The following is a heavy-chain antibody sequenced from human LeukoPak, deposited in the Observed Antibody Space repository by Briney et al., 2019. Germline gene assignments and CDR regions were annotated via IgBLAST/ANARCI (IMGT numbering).Heavy chain of an antibody. D-gene: IGHD3-22*01. J-gene: IGHJ3*02. CDR1: GGSFSGYY. V-gene: IGHV4-34*01. CDR3: ARDLYYDSSGYYYGSAFDI. CDR2: INHSGST. Sequence: SGTLSLTCAVYGGSFSGYYWSWIRQPPGKGLEWIGEINHSGSTNYNPSLKSRVTISVDTSKNQFSLKLSSVTAADTAVYYCARDLYYDSSGYYYGSAFDIWGQGTMVTVSS.